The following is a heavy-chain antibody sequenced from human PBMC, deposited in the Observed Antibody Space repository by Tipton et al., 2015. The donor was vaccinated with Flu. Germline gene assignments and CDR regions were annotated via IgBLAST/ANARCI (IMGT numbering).Heavy chain of an antibody. CDR3: VRFSGGGARAAFDV. Sequence: QSGAEVKEPGASVNLSCKASGYTFKRFYLHWVRQAPGQGLEWLGVIDPKTGGTTYSQNLQGRVTMTTDSSTATVYMDLTSLRSEDTATYYCVRFSGGGARAAFDVWAQGTVLTVSS. CDR1: GYTFKRFY. CDR2: IDPKTGGT. J-gene: IGHJ3*01. D-gene: IGHD2-15*01. V-gene: IGHV1-46*02.